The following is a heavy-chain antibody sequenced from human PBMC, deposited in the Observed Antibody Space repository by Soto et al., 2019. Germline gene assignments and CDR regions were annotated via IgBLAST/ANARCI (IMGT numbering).Heavy chain of an antibody. V-gene: IGHV4-39*01. Sequence: SETLSLTCTVSGGSISCSSYYWGWIRQPPGKGLEWIGSIYYSGSTYYNPSLKSRVTISVDTSKNQFSLKLSSVTATDTAVYYCARQSRIAAAGRDYFDYWGQGTLVTVSS. CDR1: GGSISCSSYY. CDR2: IYYSGST. J-gene: IGHJ4*02. CDR3: ARQSRIAAAGRDYFDY. D-gene: IGHD6-13*01.